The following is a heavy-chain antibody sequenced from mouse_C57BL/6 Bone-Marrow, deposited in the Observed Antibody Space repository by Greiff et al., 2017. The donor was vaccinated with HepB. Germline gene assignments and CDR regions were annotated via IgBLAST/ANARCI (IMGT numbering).Heavy chain of an antibody. D-gene: IGHD1-1*01. Sequence: VQRVESGPGLVQPSQSLSITCTVSGFSLTSYGVHWVRQSPGKGLEWLGVIWSGGSTDYNAAFISRLSISKDNSKSQVFFKMNSLQADDTAIYYCARTTVVGGYAMDYWGQGTSVTVSS. J-gene: IGHJ4*01. V-gene: IGHV2-2*01. CDR3: ARTTVVGGYAMDY. CDR2: IWSGGST. CDR1: GFSLTSYG.